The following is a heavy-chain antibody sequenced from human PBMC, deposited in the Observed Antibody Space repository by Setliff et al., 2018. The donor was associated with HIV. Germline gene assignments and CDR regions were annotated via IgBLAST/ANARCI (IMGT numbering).Heavy chain of an antibody. CDR1: GGSIISSDFY. D-gene: IGHD3-10*01. V-gene: IGHV4-31*03. CDR3: ARDLKVSWFGELSVADV. Sequence: TLSLTCTVSGGSIISSDFYWRWIRQHPGKALEWIGDIHHSGSTFYNPSLQSRLTISIDTSKSQFSLRLSSVTAADTAVYYCARDLKVSWFGELSVADVWGKGTTVTVSS. J-gene: IGHJ6*04. CDR2: IHHSGST.